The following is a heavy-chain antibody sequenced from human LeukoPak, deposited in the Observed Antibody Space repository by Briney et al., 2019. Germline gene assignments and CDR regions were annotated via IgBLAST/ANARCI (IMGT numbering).Heavy chain of an antibody. V-gene: IGHV3-53*01. J-gene: IGHJ4*02. CDR3: ARVDYDSSGYYLHRSYFDY. CDR1: GFTVSSNY. D-gene: IGHD3-22*01. CDR2: IYSGGST. Sequence: GGSLRLSCAASGFTVSSNYMNWVRQAPGKGLEWVSVIYSGGSTYYADSVRGRFTISRDNSKNTLYLQMNSLRAEDTAVYYRARVDYDSSGYYLHRSYFDYWGQGTLVTVSS.